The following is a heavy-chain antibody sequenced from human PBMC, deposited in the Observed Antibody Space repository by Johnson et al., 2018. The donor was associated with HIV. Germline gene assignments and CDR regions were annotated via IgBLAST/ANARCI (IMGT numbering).Heavy chain of an antibody. V-gene: IGHV3-74*02. J-gene: IGHJ3*02. Sequence: VQLVESGGRVVQPGRSLRLSCAASGFTFSTYWMHWVRQAPGKGLVWVSRINSEGSSTTYADSVKGRFTISRDNANNSLYLQMNSLRAEDTALYYCARGGGFSGYEVTDGFEMWGLGTVVAVSS. CDR1: GFTFSTYW. CDR2: INSEGSST. CDR3: ARGGGFSGYEVTDGFEM. D-gene: IGHD5-12*01.